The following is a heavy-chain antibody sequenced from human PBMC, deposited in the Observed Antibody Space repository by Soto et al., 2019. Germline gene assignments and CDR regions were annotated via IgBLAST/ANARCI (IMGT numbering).Heavy chain of an antibody. V-gene: IGHV1-18*01. CDR2: ISAYNGNT. CDR1: GYTFTSYG. D-gene: IGHD6-19*01. J-gene: IGHJ6*02. Sequence: QVQLVQSGAEVKKPGASVKVSCKASGYTFTSYGISWVRQAPGQGREWMGWISAYNGNTNYAQKLQGRVTMTTDTSTSTAYMELRRLRYDDTAVYYCARPVAGTLYGMDVWGQGTTVTVSS. CDR3: ARPVAGTLYGMDV.